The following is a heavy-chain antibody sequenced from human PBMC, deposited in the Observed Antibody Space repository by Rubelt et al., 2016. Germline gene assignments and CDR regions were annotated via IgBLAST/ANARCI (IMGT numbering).Heavy chain of an antibody. J-gene: IGHJ4*02. V-gene: IGHV3-48*02. CDR2: ISSSSSTI. Sequence: VESGGGLVQPGGSLRLSCAASGFTFSSYSMNWVRQAPGKGLEWVSYISSSSSTIYYADSVKGRFTISRDNAKNSLYLQMNSLRDEDTAVYYCARDWNDYGDYGLDYWGQGTLVTVSS. CDR1: GFTFSSYS. CDR3: ARDWNDYGDYGLDY. D-gene: IGHD4-17*01.